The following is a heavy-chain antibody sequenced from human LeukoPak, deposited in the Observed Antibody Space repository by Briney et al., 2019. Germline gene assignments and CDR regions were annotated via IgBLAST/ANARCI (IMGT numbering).Heavy chain of an antibody. Sequence: GGSLRLSCAASGFTFSSYAMSWVRQAPGKGLEWVSAISGSGGSTYYADSVKGRFTISRDSSEDTLDLQMDSLRAEDTAIYYCAKAIHYLDRWDAFDVWGRGTMVIVSS. CDR3: AKAIHYLDRWDAFDV. CDR2: ISGSGGST. V-gene: IGHV3-23*01. D-gene: IGHD2-2*03. J-gene: IGHJ3*01. CDR1: GFTFSSYA.